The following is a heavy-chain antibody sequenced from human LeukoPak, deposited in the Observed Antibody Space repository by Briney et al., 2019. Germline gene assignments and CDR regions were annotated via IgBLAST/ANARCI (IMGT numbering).Heavy chain of an antibody. CDR3: AKDGSGWYDYYYMDV. Sequence: GGSLRLSCAASGFTFSSYGMHWVRQAPGKGLEWVAVIWYDESNKYYADSVKGRFTISRDNSKNTLYLQMNSLRAEDTAVYYCAKDGSGWYDYYYMDVWGKGTTVTVSS. J-gene: IGHJ6*03. V-gene: IGHV3-33*06. CDR1: GFTFSSYG. CDR2: IWYDESNK. D-gene: IGHD6-19*01.